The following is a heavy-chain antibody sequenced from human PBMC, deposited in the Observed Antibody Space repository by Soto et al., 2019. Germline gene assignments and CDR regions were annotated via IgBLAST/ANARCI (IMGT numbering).Heavy chain of an antibody. CDR1: GGTFSSFG. J-gene: IGHJ1*01. CDR2: IIPVFGRP. Sequence: ASLKGSCNASGGTFSSFGSSWVRHAPGQGLEWMGGIIPVFGRPNYAQRFRGRLTITADESTNTSYMELIELTSEDTAVYYCAREASGYDFWGQGTQLTVHS. CDR3: AREASGYDF. D-gene: IGHD5-12*01. V-gene: IGHV1-69*13.